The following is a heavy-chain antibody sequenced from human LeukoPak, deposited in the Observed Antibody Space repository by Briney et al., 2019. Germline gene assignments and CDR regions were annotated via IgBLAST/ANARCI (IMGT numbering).Heavy chain of an antibody. CDR3: AKEGGSYYYGMDV. CDR2: ISGSGGST. CDR1: GFNFSSYA. J-gene: IGHJ6*02. D-gene: IGHD1-26*01. Sequence: AGGSLRLSCAASGFNFSSYAMSWVRRAPGKGLEWVSAISGSGGSTYYADSVKGRFTISRDNSKNTLYLQMNSLRAEDTAVYYCAKEGGSYYYGMDVWGQGTTVTVSS. V-gene: IGHV3-23*01.